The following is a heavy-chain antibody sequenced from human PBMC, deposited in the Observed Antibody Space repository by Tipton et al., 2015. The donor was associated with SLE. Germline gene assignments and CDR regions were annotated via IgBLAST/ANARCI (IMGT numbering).Heavy chain of an antibody. V-gene: IGHV4-39*07. CDR3: ARDAGPRDYCDL. CDR2: IPHSGNT. J-gene: IGHJ4*02. Sequence: TLSLTCTVSDGSISRSNFYWGWIRQPPGRGLEWIGTIPHSGNTYSKPSLQSRVTISMDTSKSQFSLHLSAVTAADTAVYYCARDAGPRDYCDLWGQGTLVTVSS. CDR1: DGSISRSNFY.